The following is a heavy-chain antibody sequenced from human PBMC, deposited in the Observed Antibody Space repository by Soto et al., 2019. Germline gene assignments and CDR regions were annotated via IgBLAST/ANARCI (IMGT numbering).Heavy chain of an antibody. CDR3: STHPGGGGY. CDR2: IYSGGYT. CDR1: GFTVSNNY. Sequence: EVQLVESGGGLIQPGGSLRLSCAVSGFTVSNNYMSWVRQAPGKGLEGVSVIYSGGYTAYGDSVKGRFTISRDNSKNTLYPQMNSPGAGGPGVFYWSTHPGGGGYWGQGTLVTVSS. D-gene: IGHD3-10*01. J-gene: IGHJ4*02. V-gene: IGHV3-53*01.